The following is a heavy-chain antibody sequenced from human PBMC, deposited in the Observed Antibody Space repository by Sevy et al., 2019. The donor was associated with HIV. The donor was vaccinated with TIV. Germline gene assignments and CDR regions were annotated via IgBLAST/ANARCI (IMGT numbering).Heavy chain of an antibody. J-gene: IGHJ6*02. CDR3: ARENPGIAAAGVPTDYYYYGMDV. CDR2: TYYRSKWYN. CDR1: GDSVSSNSAA. D-gene: IGHD6-13*01. V-gene: IGHV6-1*01. Sequence: KQSQTLSLTCAISGDSVSSNSAAWNWIRQSPSRGLEWLGRTYYRSKWYNDYAVSVKSRITINPDTSKNQFSLQLNSVTPEDTAVYYCARENPGIAAAGVPTDYYYYGMDVWGQGTTVTVSS.